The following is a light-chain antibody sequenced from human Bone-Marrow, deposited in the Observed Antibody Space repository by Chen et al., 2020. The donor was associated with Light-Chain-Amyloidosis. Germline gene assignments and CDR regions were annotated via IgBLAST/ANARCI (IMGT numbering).Light chain of an antibody. V-gene: IGLV6-57*01. CDR2: EDD. J-gene: IGLJ3*02. CDR1: SGSIATNY. CDR3: QSYQGSSQGV. Sequence: NFMLTQPHSVSESPGKTVIISCTRSSGSIATNYVQWYQQRPGSSPTPVIYEDDQRPSGVPDRFSGSLDRSSNSASLTISGLKTEDEADYYCQSYQGSSQGVFGGGTKLTVL.